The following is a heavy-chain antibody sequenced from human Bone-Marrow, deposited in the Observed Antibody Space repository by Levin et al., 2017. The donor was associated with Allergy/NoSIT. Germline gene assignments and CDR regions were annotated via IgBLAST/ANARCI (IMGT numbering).Heavy chain of an antibody. J-gene: IGHJ4*02. CDR3: ARDQINYGSGSFVY. CDR2: IYDSGQT. Sequence: SETLSLTCTVSDDALSGGYYYWTWIRQHPGKGLEWIGYIYDSGQTDYSPSLKSRVTISLDKSKNQFSLRLSSVTAADTAIYYCARDQINYGSGSFVYWGQGILVTVSS. V-gene: IGHV4-31*03. CDR1: DDALSGGYYY. D-gene: IGHD3-10*01.